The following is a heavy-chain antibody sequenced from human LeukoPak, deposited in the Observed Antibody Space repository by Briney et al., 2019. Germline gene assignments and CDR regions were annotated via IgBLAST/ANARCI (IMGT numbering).Heavy chain of an antibody. CDR1: GSTFSNAW. D-gene: IGHD6-19*01. CDR3: AKDQAYSSGWYSPFDY. Sequence: GGSLRLSCAASGSTFSNAWMSWVRQAPGKGLEWVSYISSSGSTIYYADSVKGRFTISRDNSKNTLYLQMNSLRAEDTAVYYCAKDQAYSSGWYSPFDYWGQGTLVTVSS. V-gene: IGHV3-11*01. J-gene: IGHJ4*02. CDR2: ISSSGSTI.